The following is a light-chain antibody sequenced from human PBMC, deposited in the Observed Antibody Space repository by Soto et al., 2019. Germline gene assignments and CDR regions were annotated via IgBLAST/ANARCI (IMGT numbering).Light chain of an antibody. J-gene: IGKJ1*01. CDR2: GAS. CDR1: QSVSGSY. Sequence: EIVLTQSPGTLSLSPGERATLSCRASQSVSGSYLAWYQQKPGQAPRLLIYGASIRATGVPATFSGSGSGTEFTLTISSLQSEDFAVYYCQQYNNWPQTFGQGTKVDNK. V-gene: IGKV3-15*01. CDR3: QQYNNWPQT.